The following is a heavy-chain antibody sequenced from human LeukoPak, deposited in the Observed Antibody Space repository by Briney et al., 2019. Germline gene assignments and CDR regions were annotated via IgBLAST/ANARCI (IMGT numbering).Heavy chain of an antibody. D-gene: IGHD7-27*01. CDR1: GFTFSSYT. J-gene: IGHJ4*02. V-gene: IGHV3-23*01. Sequence: GGSLRLSCAASGFTFSSYTMSWVRQAPGKGLEWVLTITTSDGNTYYADSVKGRFTVSRDNSKNTLFLQMNSLRAEDTAVYYCAKDGGLWVSAHWGDSWGRGTLVTVSS. CDR2: ITTSDGNT. CDR3: AKDGGLWVSAHWGDS.